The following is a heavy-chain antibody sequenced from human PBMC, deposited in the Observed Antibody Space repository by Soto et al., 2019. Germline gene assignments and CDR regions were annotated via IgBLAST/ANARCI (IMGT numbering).Heavy chain of an antibody. Sequence: GGSLRLSCAAFGFRFNTSWIHWVRQGPGQGLLWVARINGDGNNTDYAESVKGRFTLSRDNAKSTVYLQMNGLRVEDTAIYYCARVIGAGGWWFDPWGQGALVTVSS. CDR1: GFRFNTSW. CDR2: INGDGNNT. V-gene: IGHV3-74*01. J-gene: IGHJ5*02. D-gene: IGHD2-15*01. CDR3: ARVIGAGGWWFDP.